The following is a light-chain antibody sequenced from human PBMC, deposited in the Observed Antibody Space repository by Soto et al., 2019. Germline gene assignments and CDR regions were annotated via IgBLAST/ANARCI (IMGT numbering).Light chain of an antibody. J-gene: IGKJ1*01. Sequence: VFTQSPGNLYLSPGERATLSCRASQSVSNNYLAWYQQKPGQAPRLLIYGASNRATGIPDRFSGSGSVTDFTLTISRLEPEDSAVYYCQQYGSSGTFGQGTKVDIK. CDR2: GAS. CDR3: QQYGSSGT. CDR1: QSVSNNY. V-gene: IGKV3-20*01.